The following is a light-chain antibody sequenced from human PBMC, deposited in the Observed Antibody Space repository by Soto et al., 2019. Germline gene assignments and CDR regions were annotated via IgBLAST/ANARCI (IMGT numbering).Light chain of an antibody. CDR1: QSVSSSY. CDR3: HQYGISPGT. V-gene: IGKV3-20*01. J-gene: IGKJ1*01. Sequence: ESVLTQSPGTLSLSPGERATLSCRASQSVSSSYLAWYQQKPGQAPRLLIYGASSRATGIPDRFSGTGSETDFTLTISRLEPEDFAVYYCHQYGISPGTFGQGTKVDIK. CDR2: GAS.